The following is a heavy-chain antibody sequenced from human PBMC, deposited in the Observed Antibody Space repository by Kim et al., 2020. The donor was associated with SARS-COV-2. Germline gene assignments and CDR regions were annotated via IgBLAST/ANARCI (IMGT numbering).Heavy chain of an antibody. CDR2: ISWNSGSI. J-gene: IGHJ4*01. Sequence: GGSLRLSCAASGFTFDDYAMHWVRQAPGKGLEWVSGISWNSGSIGYADSVKGRFTISRDNAKNSLYLQMNSLRAEDTALYYCARGTRGYWRPYYFDYLG. D-gene: IGHD3-22*01. CDR3: ARGTRGYWRPYYFDY. CDR1: GFTFDDYA. V-gene: IGHV3-9*01.